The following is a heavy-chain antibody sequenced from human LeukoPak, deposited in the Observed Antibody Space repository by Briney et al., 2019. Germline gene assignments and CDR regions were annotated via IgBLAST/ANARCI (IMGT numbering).Heavy chain of an antibody. CDR3: ATSARTYIGSSLDY. CDR2: ISSDASIT. Sequence: GGSLRLSCAASGFTFSSYWMHWVRQAPGKGLVWVSRISSDASITSYADPVKGRFTISRDNAKNTLYLQMNSLRAEDTALYYCATSARTYIGSSLDYWGQGTLVTVSS. V-gene: IGHV3-74*01. J-gene: IGHJ4*02. D-gene: IGHD2-15*01. CDR1: GFTFSSYW.